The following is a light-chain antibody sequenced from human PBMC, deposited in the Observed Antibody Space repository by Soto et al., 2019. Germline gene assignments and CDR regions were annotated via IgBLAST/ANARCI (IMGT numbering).Light chain of an antibody. J-gene: IGKJ4*01. CDR3: QQRINWPPLT. V-gene: IGKV3-11*01. CDR1: QSVSSSS. Sequence: EVVLTQFPATLSLSPGEGATLSCRASQSVSSSSLAWYQQKPGQAPRLLIYDGSNRATGIPARFSGSGSGTDFTLTISSLEPEDFAVYYCQQRINWPPLTFGGGTKVDI. CDR2: DGS.